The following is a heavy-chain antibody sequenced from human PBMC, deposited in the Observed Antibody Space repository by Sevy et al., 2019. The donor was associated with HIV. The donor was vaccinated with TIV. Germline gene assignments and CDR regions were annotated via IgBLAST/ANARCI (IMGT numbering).Heavy chain of an antibody. Sequence: ASVKVSCKAYGYTFSDYYMHWVRQAPGQGLEWMVWINPNRGGTNYAHKFQGRVTMTRDTSISTAYMELSSLRSDDTAIYYCARGMSAYLLANGMDVWGQWTTVTVSS. V-gene: IGHV1-2*07. J-gene: IGHJ6*02. CDR2: INPNRGGT. CDR3: ARGMSAYLLANGMDV. D-gene: IGHD3-3*01. CDR1: GYTFSDYY.